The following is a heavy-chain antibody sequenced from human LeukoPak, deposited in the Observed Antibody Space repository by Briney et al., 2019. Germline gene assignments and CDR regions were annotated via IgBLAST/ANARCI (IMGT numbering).Heavy chain of an antibody. J-gene: IGHJ3*02. D-gene: IGHD3-22*01. CDR1: GFTFSSYW. CDR3: AKDIGLGRYYYDSSGSGAFDI. Sequence: TGGSLRLSCAASGFTFSSYWMHWVRQAPGKGLEWVSYISSSGSTIYYADSVKGRFTISRDNAKNSLYLQMNSLRAEDTALYYCAKDIGLGRYYYDSSGSGAFDIWGQGTMVTVSS. CDR2: ISSSGSTI. V-gene: IGHV3-48*04.